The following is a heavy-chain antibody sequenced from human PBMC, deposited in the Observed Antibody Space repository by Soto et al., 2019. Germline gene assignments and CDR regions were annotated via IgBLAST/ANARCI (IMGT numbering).Heavy chain of an antibody. Sequence: SETLSLTCTVSGGSISSYYWSWIRQPPGKGLEWIGYIYYSGSTNYNPSLKSRVTISVDTSKNQFSLKLSSVTAADTAVYYCARGAGWYDSSGYYFDYWGQGTLVTVSS. CDR1: GGSISSYY. D-gene: IGHD3-22*01. CDR3: ARGAGWYDSSGYYFDY. CDR2: IYYSGST. V-gene: IGHV4-59*01. J-gene: IGHJ4*02.